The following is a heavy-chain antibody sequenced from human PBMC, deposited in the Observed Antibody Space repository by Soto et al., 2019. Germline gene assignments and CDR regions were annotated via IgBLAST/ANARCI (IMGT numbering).Heavy chain of an antibody. J-gene: IGHJ6*02. CDR1: SASISSSSYT. CDR3: ARLHGYCISSSCHGHYAMDV. Sequence: QLQLQESGPGLVKPSETLSLTCTVSSASISSSSYTWGWIRQPPGKGLEWIGSIYYSGTTYYNPSLNSRVTVSVAPSKHQFSLKVTSVTAADTAVYCCARLHGYCISSSCHGHYAMDVWGQGTTVTVSS. V-gene: IGHV4-39*01. D-gene: IGHD2-2*01. CDR2: IYYSGTT.